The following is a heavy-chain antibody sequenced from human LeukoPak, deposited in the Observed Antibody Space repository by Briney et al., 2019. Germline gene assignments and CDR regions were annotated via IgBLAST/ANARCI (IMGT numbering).Heavy chain of an antibody. CDR3: AKDIDYYDSSGYYGPYFDY. Sequence: TGGSLRLSCAASGFTFSSYAMHWVRQAPGKGLEWVAVISYDGSNKYYADSVKGRFTISRDNSKNTLYLQMNSLRAEDTAVYYCAKDIDYYDSSGYYGPYFDYWGQGTLVTVSS. CDR2: ISYDGSNK. J-gene: IGHJ4*02. V-gene: IGHV3-30*04. CDR1: GFTFSSYA. D-gene: IGHD3-22*01.